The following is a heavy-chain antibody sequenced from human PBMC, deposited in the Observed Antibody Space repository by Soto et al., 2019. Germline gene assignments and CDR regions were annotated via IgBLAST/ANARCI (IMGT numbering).Heavy chain of an antibody. CDR1: GGSIISGGYY. D-gene: IGHD3-9*01. V-gene: IGHV4-31*03. CDR2: IYYSGST. J-gene: IGHJ4*02. CDR3: ASGNDIMTGYYVPDFEY. Sequence: QVQLQESGPGLVKPSQTLSLTCNVSGGSIISGGYYCIWILQQPAKGLELIGYIYYSGSTYYNPSLKSRVTISVDPSKNQLTLKLRSVTTADTAMYYCASGNDIMTGYYVPDFEYWGQGTLVTVSS.